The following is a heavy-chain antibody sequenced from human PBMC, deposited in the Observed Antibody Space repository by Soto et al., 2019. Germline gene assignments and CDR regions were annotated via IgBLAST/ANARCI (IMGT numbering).Heavy chain of an antibody. Sequence: QVQLVQSGGEVKKPGASVKVSCKASGYTFTSYGVSWVRQAPGQGLEWMGWISVFKGTTNYAQKFQGGVTMTTDTSTSTASMELRSLISDDTAVYYCAREGSTIRNYDYYYYGMDVWGQGTTVTVSS. V-gene: IGHV1-18*01. CDR2: ISVFKGTT. D-gene: IGHD5-12*01. J-gene: IGHJ6*02. CDR1: GYTFTSYG. CDR3: AREGSTIRNYDYYYYGMDV.